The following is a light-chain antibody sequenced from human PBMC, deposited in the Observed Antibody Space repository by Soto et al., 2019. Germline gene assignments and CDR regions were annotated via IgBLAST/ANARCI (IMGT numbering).Light chain of an antibody. CDR2: GVS. CDR1: QTVTASL. Sequence: EIVLTQSPGVVSLSPGQRTTLSCRASQTVTASLLAWYQQRPGQAPRLLIYGVSTRAPGVPDRFSGSGSGTESTLSISRLEPEDFAVYHCQQFSDTPYTFGQGTKVEIK. V-gene: IGKV3-20*01. J-gene: IGKJ2*01. CDR3: QQFSDTPYT.